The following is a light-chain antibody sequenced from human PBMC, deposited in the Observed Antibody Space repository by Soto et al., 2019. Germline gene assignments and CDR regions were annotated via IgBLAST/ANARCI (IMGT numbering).Light chain of an antibody. CDR1: QSISSY. CDR2: AAS. V-gene: IGKV1-39*01. J-gene: IGKJ3*01. CDR3: QQSSTAPFT. Sequence: DIQLTQSPSFLSASVGDRVTITCRASQSISSYLNWYQQKPGKAPKLLIFAASSLQSGVTSRFSGSGSRTDFTLTISSLQPEDFATYYCQQSSTAPFTFGPGTKVD.